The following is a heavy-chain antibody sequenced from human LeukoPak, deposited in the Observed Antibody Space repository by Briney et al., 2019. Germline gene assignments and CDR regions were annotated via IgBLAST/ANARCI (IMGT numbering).Heavy chain of an antibody. J-gene: IGHJ3*02. D-gene: IGHD4-23*01. CDR1: GFTLRSYA. V-gene: IGHV3-30*01. CDR2: ISYDGSNK. CDR3: AREAGGHAGAFDI. Sequence: GGSLRLSCAASGFTLRSYAMHWVRHAPDKGLECVSHISYDGSNKYYADSVKGRFTISRDNSKNTLYLQMNSLRAEDTAVYYCAREAGGHAGAFDIWGQGTMVTISS.